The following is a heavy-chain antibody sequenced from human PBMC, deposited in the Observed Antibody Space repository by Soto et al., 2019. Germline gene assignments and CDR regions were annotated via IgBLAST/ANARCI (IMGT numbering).Heavy chain of an antibody. D-gene: IGHD3-22*01. Sequence: SETLALTCGVSGDSISNSRFYWAWIRQPPGEGLEWIGSIYHTGNAYYNPSLKSRVTISVDTSKNQFSLKVTSVTAADTALYYCARDYFDSSDYTTNWFDPWGQGTLVTVS. V-gene: IGHV4-39*01. CDR1: GDSISNSRFY. CDR3: ARDYFDSSDYTTNWFDP. J-gene: IGHJ5*02. CDR2: IYHTGNA.